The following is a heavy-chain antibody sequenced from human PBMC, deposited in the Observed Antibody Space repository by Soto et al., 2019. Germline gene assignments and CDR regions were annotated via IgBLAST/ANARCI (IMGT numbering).Heavy chain of an antibody. CDR3: ARGLYYDILTGYYYYYGMDV. CDR2: INPNSGGT. CDR1: GYTFTGYY. V-gene: IGHV1-2*04. J-gene: IGHJ6*02. D-gene: IGHD3-9*01. Sequence: ASVKVSCKASGYTFTGYYMHWVRQAPGQGLEWMGWINPNSGGTNYAQKFQGWVTMTRDTSISTAYMELSRLRSDDTAVYYCARGLYYDILTGYYYYYGMDVCGQGPTVTVSS.